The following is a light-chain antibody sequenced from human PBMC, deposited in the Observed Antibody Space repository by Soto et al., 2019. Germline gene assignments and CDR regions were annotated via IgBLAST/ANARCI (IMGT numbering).Light chain of an antibody. V-gene: IGLV2-14*01. J-gene: IGLJ1*01. Sequence: QSVLTQPASVSGSPGQSIIISCTGTSSDVGGYNYVSWYRQHPGKAPKLMIYEVSNRPSGVSNRFSGSKSGNTASLTISGLQAEDEADYYCSSYTSSSTPLYVFGTGTKVTV. CDR3: SSYTSSSTPLYV. CDR2: EVS. CDR1: SSDVGGYNY.